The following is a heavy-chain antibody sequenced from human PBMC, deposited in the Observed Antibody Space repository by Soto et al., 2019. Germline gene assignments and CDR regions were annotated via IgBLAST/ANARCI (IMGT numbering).Heavy chain of an antibody. V-gene: IGHV3-7*01. CDR3: ARGNWNYYYGFDV. Sequence: FLRLSCAASEFTFDKYYMTWVRQAPGKGPEWVANIKPDGSEQYYVDSVKGRFTISRDNANNSLYLQMNSLRAEDTAVYFCARGNWNYYYGFDVWGQGTTVTVSS. D-gene: IGHD1-20*01. CDR1: EFTFDKYY. CDR2: IKPDGSEQ. J-gene: IGHJ6*02.